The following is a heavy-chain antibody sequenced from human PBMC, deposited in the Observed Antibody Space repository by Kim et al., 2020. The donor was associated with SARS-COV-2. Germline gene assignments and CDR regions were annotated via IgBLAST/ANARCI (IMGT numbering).Heavy chain of an antibody. CDR2: DHHSGST. J-gene: IGHJ4*02. CDR1: GESFSGYY. CDR3: ARGVSNSSAWELDY. V-gene: IGHV4-34*01. Sequence: SETLSLTCAVYGESFSGYYWTWIRQPPGKGLEWIGEDHHSGSTNYNPSLKSRVTITTDTSKNQFSLRLRSLTAADTGFYFCARGVSNSSAWELDYWGRGSLVTVSS. D-gene: IGHD6-19*01.